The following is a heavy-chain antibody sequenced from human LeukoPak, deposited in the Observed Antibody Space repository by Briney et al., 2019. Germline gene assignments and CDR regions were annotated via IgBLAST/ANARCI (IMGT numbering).Heavy chain of an antibody. CDR3: ARGLVVPAANYYYYYMDV. Sequence: ASVKVSCKASGYTFTSYGISWVRQAPGQGLEWMGWISAYNGNTNYAQKLQGRVTMTTDTSTSTSYMELSSLRSEDTAVYYCARGLVVPAANYYYYYMDVWGKGTTVTVSS. J-gene: IGHJ6*03. D-gene: IGHD2-2*01. CDR2: ISAYNGNT. V-gene: IGHV1-18*01. CDR1: GYTFTSYG.